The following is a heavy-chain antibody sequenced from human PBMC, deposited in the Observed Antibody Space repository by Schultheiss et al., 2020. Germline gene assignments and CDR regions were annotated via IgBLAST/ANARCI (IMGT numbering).Heavy chain of an antibody. J-gene: IGHJ4*02. Sequence: SQTLSLTCTVSGGSISSYYWSWIRQPPGKGLEWIGEINHSGSTNYNPSLKSRVTISVDTSKNQFSLKLSSVTAADTAVYYCAKDIAPSIPVAGIAGAFDHWGQGTLVTVSS. CDR3: AKDIAPSIPVAGIAGAFDH. CDR1: GGSISSYY. CDR2: INHSGST. V-gene: IGHV4-34*01. D-gene: IGHD6-19*01.